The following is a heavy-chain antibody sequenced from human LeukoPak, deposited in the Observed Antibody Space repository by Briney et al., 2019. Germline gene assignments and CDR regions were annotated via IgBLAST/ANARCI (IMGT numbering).Heavy chain of an antibody. CDR2: MNPNSGNT. CDR3: ARSVHYYGSGSYYKAIDY. Sequence: ASVKVSCKASGYTFTSYDINWVRQATGQGLEWMGWMNPNSGNTGYAQKFQGRVTMTRNTSISTAYMELSSLRSEDTAVYYCARSVHYYGSGSYYKAIDYWGQGTLVTVSS. V-gene: IGHV1-8*01. CDR1: GYTFTSYD. J-gene: IGHJ4*02. D-gene: IGHD3-10*01.